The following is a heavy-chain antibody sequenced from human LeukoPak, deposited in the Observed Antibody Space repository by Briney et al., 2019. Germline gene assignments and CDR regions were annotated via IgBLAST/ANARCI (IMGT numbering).Heavy chain of an antibody. J-gene: IGHJ4*02. D-gene: IGHD6-13*01. V-gene: IGHV4-4*02. CDR2: IYHSGST. Sequence: PSGTLSLTCAVSGGSISSSNWWSWVRQPPGKGLEWIGEIYHSGSTNYNPSLKSRVTISVDKSKNQFSLKLSSVTAADTAVYYCARRPAAIAYSSSWYFDYWGQGTLVTVSS. CDR3: ARRPAAIAYSSSWYFDY. CDR1: GGSISSSNW.